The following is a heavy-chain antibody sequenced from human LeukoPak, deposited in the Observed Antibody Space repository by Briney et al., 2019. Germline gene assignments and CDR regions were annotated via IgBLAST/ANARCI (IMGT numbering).Heavy chain of an antibody. D-gene: IGHD4-17*01. V-gene: IGHV3-7*01. CDR2: IKEDGSEK. CDR3: ADPGAGH. Sequence: GGSLRLSCAASGFNFGEFWMAWVRQTPGKGLEWVADIKEDGSEKFYVDSVKGRFTISRDNAENSVFLQMNSLRADDTAVYYCADPGAGHWGQGTLVTVSS. CDR1: GFNFGEFW. J-gene: IGHJ4*02.